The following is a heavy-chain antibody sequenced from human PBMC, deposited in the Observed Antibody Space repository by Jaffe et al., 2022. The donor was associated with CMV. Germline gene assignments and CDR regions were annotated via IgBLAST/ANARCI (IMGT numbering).Heavy chain of an antibody. J-gene: IGHJ6*03. Sequence: QVQLQESGPGLVKPSETLSLTCTVSGGSISSYYWSWIRQPPGKGLEWIGYIYYSGSTNYNPSLKSRVTISVDTSKNQFSLKLSSVTAADTAVYYCARAPRPYGDYVGVYMDVWGKGTTVTVSS. V-gene: IGHV4-59*01. CDR2: IYYSGST. CDR3: ARAPRPYGDYVGVYMDV. D-gene: IGHD4-17*01. CDR1: GGSISSYY.